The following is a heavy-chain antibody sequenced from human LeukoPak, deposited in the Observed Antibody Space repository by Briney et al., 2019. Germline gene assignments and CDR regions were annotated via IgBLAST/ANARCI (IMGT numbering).Heavy chain of an antibody. J-gene: IGHJ6*02. Sequence: GASVKVSCKASGCTFTTYYMHWVRQAPGQGLEWMGIIKPSGGSTTYAQKFQGRVTITRDTSTSTAYMEVSSLRSEDTAVYYCARDRHGSGTYNYYGMDVWGQGTTVTVSS. V-gene: IGHV1-46*01. CDR2: IKPSGGST. CDR3: ARDRHGSGTYNYYGMDV. D-gene: IGHD3-10*01. CDR1: GCTFTTYY.